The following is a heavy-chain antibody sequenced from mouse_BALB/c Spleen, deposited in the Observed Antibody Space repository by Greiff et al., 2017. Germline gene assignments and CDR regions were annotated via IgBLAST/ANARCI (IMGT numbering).Heavy chain of an antibody. CDR2: ISYDGSN. J-gene: IGHJ3*01. CDR1: GYSITSGYY. CDR3: ARDDGNYGWFAY. V-gene: IGHV3-6*02. Sequence: EVKLMESGPGLVKPSQSLSLTCSVTGYSITSGYYWNWIRQFPGNKLEWMGYISYDGSNNYNPSLKNRISITRDTSKNQFFLKLNSVTTEDTATYYCARDDGNYGWFAYWGQGTLVTVSA. D-gene: IGHD2-1*01.